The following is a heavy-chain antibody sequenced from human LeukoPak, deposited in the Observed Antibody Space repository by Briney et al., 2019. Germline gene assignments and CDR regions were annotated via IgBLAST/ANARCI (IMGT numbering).Heavy chain of an antibody. CDR3: ARGAIGYSGTGAFDI. CDR1: GFPFRSYG. CDR2: ISSSSYI. D-gene: IGHD5-12*01. V-gene: IGHV3-21*01. J-gene: IGHJ3*02. Sequence: GGSLNSSCEAPGFPFRSYGMNWVRQAPGKGLNWASSISSSSYIYYADSVKGRFTISRDNAKNSLYLQMNSLRAEDTAVYYCARGAIGYSGTGAFDIWGQGTMVTVSS.